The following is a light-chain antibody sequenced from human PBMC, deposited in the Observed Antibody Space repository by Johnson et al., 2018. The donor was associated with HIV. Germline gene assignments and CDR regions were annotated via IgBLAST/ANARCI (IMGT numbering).Light chain of an antibody. Sequence: QSVLTQPPSVSAAPGQKVTISCSGIGSNIGDNYVSWYQHLPGTAPRLLIYDNNKRPSGIPDRFSGSKSGTSATLGITGLQTGDEADYYCETWDTSLSAGGVFGTGTKVTVL. CDR1: GSNIGDNY. V-gene: IGLV1-51*01. J-gene: IGLJ1*01. CDR2: DNN. CDR3: ETWDTSLSAGGV.